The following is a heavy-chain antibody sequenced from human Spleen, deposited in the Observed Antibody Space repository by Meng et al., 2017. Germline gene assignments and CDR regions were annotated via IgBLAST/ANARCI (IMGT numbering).Heavy chain of an antibody. D-gene: IGHD4-11*01. J-gene: IGHJ4*02. V-gene: IGHV4-34*01. CDR3: ARCPTTRAYDFDY. CDR1: GSSVIAFY. Sequence: QLGACWLRSAQTRGLPCMSSGSSVIAFYRSWIRQPPEKGLEWIGEINHSKVTNYNPSLASRATRSLDTSRDNRTMKLCFVTDAQSAVYNCARCPTTRAYDFDYWGQGTLVTVSS. CDR2: INHSKVT.